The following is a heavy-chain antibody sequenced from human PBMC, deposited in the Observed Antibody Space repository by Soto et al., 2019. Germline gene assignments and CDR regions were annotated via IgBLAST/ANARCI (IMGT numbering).Heavy chain of an antibody. CDR1: GFTFSSYG. Sequence: PGGSLRLSCAASGFTFSSYGMHWVRQAPGKGLEWVAVIWYDGSNKYYADSVRGRFTIPRDNSKNTLYLQMNSLRAEDTAVYCCARDSGEYYDILTGSKDAFDIWGQGTMVTVSS. CDR2: IWYDGSNK. CDR3: ARDSGEYYDILTGSKDAFDI. D-gene: IGHD3-9*01. V-gene: IGHV3-33*01. J-gene: IGHJ3*02.